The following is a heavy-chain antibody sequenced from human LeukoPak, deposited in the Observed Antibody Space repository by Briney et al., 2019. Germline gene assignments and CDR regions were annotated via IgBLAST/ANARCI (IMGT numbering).Heavy chain of an antibody. J-gene: IGHJ4*02. CDR3: ARGGPAAGRFDY. Sequence: GGSLRLSCAASGFTVSSNYMSWVRQDPGKGREWVSVIYSGGSTYYADSVKGRFTISRDNSKNTLYLQMNSLRAEDTAVYYCARGGPAAGRFDYWGQGTLVTVSS. V-gene: IGHV3-66*01. CDR1: GFTVSSNY. D-gene: IGHD6-13*01. CDR2: IYSGGST.